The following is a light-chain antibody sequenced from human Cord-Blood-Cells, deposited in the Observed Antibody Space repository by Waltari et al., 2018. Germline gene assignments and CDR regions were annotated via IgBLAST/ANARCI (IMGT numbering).Light chain of an antibody. CDR3: QSADSSGTYPV. Sequence: GDALPKQYAYWYQQKPGQAPVLVIYKDSERPSGIPERFSGSSSGTTVTLTISGVQAEDEADYYCQSADSSGTYPVFGGGTKLTVL. V-gene: IGLV3-25*01. CDR2: KDS. J-gene: IGLJ3*02. CDR1: ALPKQY.